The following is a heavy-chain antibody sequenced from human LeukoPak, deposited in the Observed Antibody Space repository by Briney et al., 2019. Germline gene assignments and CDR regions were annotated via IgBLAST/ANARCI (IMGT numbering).Heavy chain of an antibody. CDR1: GFTFSSYW. J-gene: IGHJ5*02. CDR3: ARTTVTPDNWFDP. D-gene: IGHD4-17*01. V-gene: IGHV3-7*01. CDR2: IKQDGSEK. Sequence: TGGSLRLSCAASGFTFSSYWMSWVRQAPGKGLEWVANIKQDGSEKYYVDSVKGRFTISRDNAKNSLYLQMNSLRAEDTAVYYCARTTVTPDNWFDPWGQGTLVTVSS.